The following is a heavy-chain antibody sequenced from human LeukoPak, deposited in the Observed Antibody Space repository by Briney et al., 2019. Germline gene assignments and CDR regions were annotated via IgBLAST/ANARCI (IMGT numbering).Heavy chain of an antibody. Sequence: GGSLRLSCAASGFTFSSYAMSWVRQAPGKGLEWVSAISGSGGSTYYADSVKGRFTISRDNSKNTLYLQMNSLRAEDTAVYYCSDSGSYYDGYVYWGQGTLVIVSS. CDR3: SDSGSYYDGYVY. D-gene: IGHD1-26*01. CDR2: ISGSGGST. V-gene: IGHV3-23*01. CDR1: GFTFSSYA. J-gene: IGHJ4*02.